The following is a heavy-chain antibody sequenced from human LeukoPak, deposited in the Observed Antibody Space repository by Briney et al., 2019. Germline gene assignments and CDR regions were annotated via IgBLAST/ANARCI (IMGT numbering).Heavy chain of an antibody. CDR1: GFTFSTHW. CDR2: IKQDGSVK. V-gene: IGHV3-7*01. Sequence: GGSLRLSCAASGFTFSTHWMSWVRQAPGKGLEWVANIKQDGSVKYYVDSVKGRFTISRDNAKNSLYLQMNSLRAEDTAVYYCARDLLGDGWFDPWGQGTLVTVSS. J-gene: IGHJ5*02. D-gene: IGHD2-21*02. CDR3: ARDLLGDGWFDP.